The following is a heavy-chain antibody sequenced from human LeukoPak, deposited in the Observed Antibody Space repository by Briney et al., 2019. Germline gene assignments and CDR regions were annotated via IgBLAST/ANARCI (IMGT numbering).Heavy chain of an antibody. V-gene: IGHV3-73*01. Sequence: GGSLRLSCAASGFTFSRYSMNWVRQASGKGLEWVGRIRSKANSYATAYAASVKGRFTISRDDSKNTAYLQMNSLKTEDTAVYYCTRVIAVAGTGGYWGQGTLVTVSS. J-gene: IGHJ4*02. CDR1: GFTFSRYS. D-gene: IGHD6-19*01. CDR3: TRVIAVAGTGGY. CDR2: IRSKANSYAT.